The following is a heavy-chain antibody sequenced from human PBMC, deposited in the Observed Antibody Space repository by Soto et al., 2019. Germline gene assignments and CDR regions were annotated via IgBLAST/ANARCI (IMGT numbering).Heavy chain of an antibody. J-gene: IGHJ6*04. CDR3: ARGRVVVVAAPRYSGMDV. V-gene: IGHV1-69*13. Sequence: GASVKVSCKASGGTFSSYAISWVRQAPGQGLEWMEGIIPIFGTANYAQKFQGRVTITADESTSTAYMELSSLRYEDTAVYYCARGRVVVVAAPRYSGMDVWGKGTTVTFSS. CDR2: IIPIFGTA. CDR1: GGTFSSYA. D-gene: IGHD2-15*01.